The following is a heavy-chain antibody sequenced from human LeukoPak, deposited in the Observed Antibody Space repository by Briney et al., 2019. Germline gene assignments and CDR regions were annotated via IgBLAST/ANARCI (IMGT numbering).Heavy chain of an antibody. CDR2: INSDGSST. CDR1: GFTFSSYW. Sequence: GGSLRLSCAASGFTFSSYWMHWVRQAPGEGLVWVSRINSDGSSTSYADSVKGRFTISRDNAKNTLYLQMNSLRAEDTAVYYCAKDIYYYYGMDVWGQGTTVTVSS. CDR3: AKDIYYYYGMDV. V-gene: IGHV3-74*01. J-gene: IGHJ6*02.